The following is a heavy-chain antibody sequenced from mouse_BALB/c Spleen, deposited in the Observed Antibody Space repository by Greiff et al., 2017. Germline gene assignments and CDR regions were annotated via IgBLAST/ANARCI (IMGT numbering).Heavy chain of an antibody. Sequence: EVQLQQSGPELMKPGASVKISCKASGYSFTSYYMHWVKQSHGKSLEWIGYIDPFNGGTSYNQKFKGKATLTVDKSSSTAYMHLSSLTSEDSAVYYCARRVVYIDYWGQGTTLTVSS. CDR3: ARRVVYIDY. J-gene: IGHJ2*01. V-gene: IGHV1-28*01. CDR2: IDPFNGGT. CDR1: GYSFTSYY.